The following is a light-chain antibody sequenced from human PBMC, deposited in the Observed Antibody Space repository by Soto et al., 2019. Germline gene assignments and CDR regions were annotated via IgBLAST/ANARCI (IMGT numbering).Light chain of an antibody. Sequence: QSVLTQPPSVSSAPGQTVTISCSGSNSNIGNNYVSWYQHLPRTTPKLLISDNNKRLSGTPDRFSGSKYGTSATLGITGLQTGDEADYYCGTWDSSLRALVFGGGTKLTVL. CDR2: DNN. CDR3: GTWDSSLRALV. CDR1: NSNIGNNY. V-gene: IGLV1-51*01. J-gene: IGLJ2*01.